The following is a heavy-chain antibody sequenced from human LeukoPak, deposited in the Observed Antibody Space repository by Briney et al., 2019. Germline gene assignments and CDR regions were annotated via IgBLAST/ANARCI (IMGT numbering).Heavy chain of an antibody. CDR1: GFTFSSYW. CDR2: INHNGNVN. V-gene: IGHV3-7*03. J-gene: IGHJ4*02. CDR3: ARETTATPSFDY. D-gene: IGHD4-11*01. Sequence: GGSLRLSCAASGFTFSSYWMNWARQAPGKGLEWVASINHNGNVNYYVDSVKGRFTISRDNAKNSLYLQMSNLRAEDTAVYYCARETTATPSFDYWGQGTLVTVSS.